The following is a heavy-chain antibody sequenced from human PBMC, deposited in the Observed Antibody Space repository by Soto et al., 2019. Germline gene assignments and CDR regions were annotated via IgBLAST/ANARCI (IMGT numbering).Heavy chain of an antibody. J-gene: IGHJ5*02. Sequence: SETLSLTCTVSCDSISSGGYYWSWIRQLPGKGLEWIGYIYNGRTYYNPSLESRVTISVDTSKNQFSLKLSSVTAADTAIYYCASDALRFLEWPVLGTWGQGTLVTVSS. D-gene: IGHD3-3*01. V-gene: IGHV4-31*03. CDR1: CDSISSGGYY. CDR3: ASDALRFLEWPVLGT. CDR2: IYNGRT.